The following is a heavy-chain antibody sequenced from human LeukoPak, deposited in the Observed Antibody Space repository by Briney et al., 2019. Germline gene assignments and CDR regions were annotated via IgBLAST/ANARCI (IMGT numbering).Heavy chain of an antibody. CDR1: GYSISSGYY. D-gene: IGHD4-11*01. CDR3: ARQTSYSNWYFDL. Sequence: SETLSLTCTVSGYSISSGYYWGWIRQPPGKGLEWIGSIYHSGSTYYNPSLKSRVTISVDRSKNQFSLKLSSVTAADTAVYYCARQTSYSNWYFDLWGRGTLVTVSS. J-gene: IGHJ2*01. V-gene: IGHV4-38-2*02. CDR2: IYHSGST.